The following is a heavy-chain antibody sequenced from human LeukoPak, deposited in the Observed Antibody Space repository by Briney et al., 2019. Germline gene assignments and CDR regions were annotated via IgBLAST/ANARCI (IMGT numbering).Heavy chain of an antibody. D-gene: IGHD3-10*02. CDR1: GYTFTSYG. CDR3: ARMFQRDSQFRNYYYYYMDV. Sequence: GASVKVSCKASGYTFTSYGISWVRQAPGQGLEWMGWISAYNGNTNYAQKLQGRVTMTTDTSTSTAYMELRSLRSDDTAVYYCARMFQRDSQFRNYYYYYMDVWGKGTTVTVSS. J-gene: IGHJ6*03. V-gene: IGHV1-18*01. CDR2: ISAYNGNT.